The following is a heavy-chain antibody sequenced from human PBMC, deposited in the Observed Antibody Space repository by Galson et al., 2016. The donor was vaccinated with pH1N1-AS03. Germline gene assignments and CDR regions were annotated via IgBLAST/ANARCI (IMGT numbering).Heavy chain of an antibody. J-gene: IGHJ4*02. Sequence: SETLSLTCAVSGYSISSGYYWGWIRQPPGKGLEWIGSIYPSGTIYYNPSLKSRVTISVHTSKNQFSLKLNSVTAADTAFYYCARVGWGGDSWGQGTLVTVSS. V-gene: IGHV4-38-2*01. D-gene: IGHD3-16*01. CDR2: IYPSGTI. CDR3: ARVGWGGDS. CDR1: GYSISSGYY.